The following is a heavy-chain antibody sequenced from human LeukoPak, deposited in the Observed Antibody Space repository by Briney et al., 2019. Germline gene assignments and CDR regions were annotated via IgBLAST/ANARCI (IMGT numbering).Heavy chain of an antibody. CDR3: ARIIRAVSDH. J-gene: IGHJ1*01. CDR1: GGSISSSSYY. Sequence: SETLSLTCTVSGGSISSSSYYWGWIRQSPGKGLEWIGSIYYSGNTYFNPSLQSRVTMSVDTSKNHFSLKLSSVTAADTAVYYCARIIRAVSDHWGQGTLVTVSS. CDR2: IYYSGNT. D-gene: IGHD4-11*01. V-gene: IGHV4-39*02.